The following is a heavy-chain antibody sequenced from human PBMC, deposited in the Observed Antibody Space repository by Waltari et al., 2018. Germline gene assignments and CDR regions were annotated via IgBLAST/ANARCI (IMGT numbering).Heavy chain of an antibody. CDR1: GASFSSYY. CDR2: IRHPERV. Sequence: QVQLQQWGAGLLKPSETLSLTGAVYGASFSSYYWGWVGQSPGKGLEWIGQIRHPERVNYNPTLKSPVTISVDTSASQFSLKLYSVTAADTGLYFCTRGGNYDFWSHSPFVDPWGQGTLVTVSS. D-gene: IGHD3-3*01. J-gene: IGHJ5*02. CDR3: TRGGNYDFWSHSPFVDP. V-gene: IGHV4-34*01.